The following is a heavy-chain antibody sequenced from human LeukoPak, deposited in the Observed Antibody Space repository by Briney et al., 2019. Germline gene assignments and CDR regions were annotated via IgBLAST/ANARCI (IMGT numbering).Heavy chain of an antibody. CDR3: AREPALAAALDY. J-gene: IGHJ4*02. CDR2: INPNSGGT. Sequence: ASVKVSCKASGYTFTGYYMHWVRQAPGQGLEWMGWINPNSGGTNYAQKFQGRVTMTRDTSISTAYMELSRLRSDETAVYYCAREPALAAALDYWGQGTLVTVSS. D-gene: IGHD6-13*01. V-gene: IGHV1-2*02. CDR1: GYTFTGYY.